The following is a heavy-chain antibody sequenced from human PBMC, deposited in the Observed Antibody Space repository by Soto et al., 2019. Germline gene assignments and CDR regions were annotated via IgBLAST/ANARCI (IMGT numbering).Heavy chain of an antibody. D-gene: IGHD6-25*01. CDR1: GFTFSSYG. CDR2: IWYDGSNK. V-gene: IGHV3-33*01. J-gene: IGHJ3*02. Sequence: QVQLVESGGGVVQPGRSLRLSCAASGFTFSSYGMHWVRQAPGKGLEWVAVIWYDGSNKYYADSVKGRFTISRDNSKNTLYLQMNSLRAEDTAVYYCARAAGTGFRDAFDIWGQGTMVTVSS. CDR3: ARAAGTGFRDAFDI.